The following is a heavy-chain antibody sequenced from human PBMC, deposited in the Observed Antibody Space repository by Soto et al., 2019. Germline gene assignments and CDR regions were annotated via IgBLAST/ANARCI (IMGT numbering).Heavy chain of an antibody. V-gene: IGHV4-59*08. CDR2: IYYSGST. CDR3: AGHAGLYGDWEWDAFDI. D-gene: IGHD4-17*01. Sequence: QVQLQESGPGLVKPSETLSLTCTVSGGSISSYYWSWIRQPPGKGLEWIGYIYYSGSTNYNPSLKSGVTISEDTSQNQFSLKLTSVTAADTVVYYCAGHAGLYGDWEWDAFDIWGQGTMVTVSS. CDR1: GGSISSYY. J-gene: IGHJ3*02.